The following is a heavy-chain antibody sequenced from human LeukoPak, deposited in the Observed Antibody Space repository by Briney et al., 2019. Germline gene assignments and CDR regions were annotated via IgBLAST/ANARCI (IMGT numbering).Heavy chain of an antibody. Sequence: SETLSLTCAVYGGSFSGYYWSWIRQPPGKGLEWIGEINHSGSTNYNPSLKSRVTISVDTPKNQFSLKLSSVTAADPAVYYCARTHCSGGSCYYYFDYWGQGTLVTVSS. CDR2: INHSGST. J-gene: IGHJ4*02. CDR3: ARTHCSGGSCYYYFDY. D-gene: IGHD2-15*01. V-gene: IGHV4-34*01. CDR1: GGSFSGYY.